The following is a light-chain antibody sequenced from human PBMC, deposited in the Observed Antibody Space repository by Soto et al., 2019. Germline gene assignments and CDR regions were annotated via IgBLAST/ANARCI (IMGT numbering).Light chain of an antibody. V-gene: IGKV1-5*01. CDR2: DAS. J-gene: IGKJ1*01. CDR1: QSISSW. Sequence: DIQMTQSRSTLSASVGDRVTISFRASQSISSWLAWYQQKPGKAPKLLIYDASSLESGVPSRFSGSGSGTEFTLTISSLQPDDFATYYCQQYNSYSRTFGQGTKVDIK. CDR3: QQYNSYSRT.